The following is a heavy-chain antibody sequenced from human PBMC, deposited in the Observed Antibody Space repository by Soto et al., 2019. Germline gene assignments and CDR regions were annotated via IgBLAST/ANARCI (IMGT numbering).Heavy chain of an antibody. D-gene: IGHD2-15*01. J-gene: IGHJ4*02. CDR3: AKGGYCSGGSCYDRFICDC. CDR2: ISGSGGST. CDR1: GFTFSNCA. Sequence: EAQLLESGGGLVQPGGSLRLSCAAYGFTFSNCAMSCVRQATGKGLEWVSAISGSGGSTYYADAVKGRFTISRDNSKNTVYMQMNSLRAEDRAINYCAKGGYCSGGSCYDRFICDCRGQGTLVTVYS. V-gene: IGHV3-23*01.